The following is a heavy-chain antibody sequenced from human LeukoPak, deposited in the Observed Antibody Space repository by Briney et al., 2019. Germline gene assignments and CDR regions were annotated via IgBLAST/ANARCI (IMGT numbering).Heavy chain of an antibody. J-gene: IGHJ4*02. CDR1: GGSISRYY. Sequence: SETLSLTCTGSGGSISRYYWSWIRQPPGKGLEWIGYICYSGSTNYNPSLKSRVTISVDTSKTQFSLKLSSVSAADTAVYYCAREDTVTTGGFNYWGQGILITVSS. V-gene: IGHV4-59*01. CDR3: AREDTVTTGGFNY. D-gene: IGHD4-17*01. CDR2: ICYSGST.